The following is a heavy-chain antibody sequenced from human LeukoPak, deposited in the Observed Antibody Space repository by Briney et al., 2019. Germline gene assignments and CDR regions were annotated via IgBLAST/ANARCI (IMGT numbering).Heavy chain of an antibody. V-gene: IGHV4-39*01. CDR3: ARFSYDFWSGYHVGYFDH. CDR1: GGSISSSSYY. CDR2: IFYSGST. Sequence: PSETLSLTCTVSGGSISSSSYYWGWIRQPPGKGLEWVGSIFYSGSTYYNPSLKSRVTISVDTSKNQFSLKLSSVTAADTAVYYCARFSYDFWSGYHVGYFDHWGQGTLVTVSS. J-gene: IGHJ4*02. D-gene: IGHD3-3*01.